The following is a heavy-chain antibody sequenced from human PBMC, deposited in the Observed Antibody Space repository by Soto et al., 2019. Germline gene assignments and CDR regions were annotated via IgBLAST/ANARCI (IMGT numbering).Heavy chain of an antibody. CDR2: IYYSGTT. V-gene: IGHV4-39*01. CDR1: SASISSRSYT. Sequence: QLQLQESGPGLVKPSETLSLTCTVSSASISSRSYTLGWIRQPPGKGLEWIGSIYYSGTTYYNPSLNSRVTVSVDTSKNQFSLKVTSVTAADTAVYYCARLHVYFISRSCHGHYAMDVWGQGTTVTFAS. CDR3: ARLHVYFISRSCHGHYAMDV. D-gene: IGHD2-2*01. J-gene: IGHJ6*02.